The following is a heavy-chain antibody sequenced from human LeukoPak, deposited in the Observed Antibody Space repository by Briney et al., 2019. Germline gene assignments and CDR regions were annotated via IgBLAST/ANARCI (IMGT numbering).Heavy chain of an antibody. CDR2: ISSSSSYI. D-gene: IGHD1-26*01. Sequence: GGSLRLSCAASEFIFTSYAMSWVRQAPGKGLEWVSSISSSSSYIYYADSVKGRFTISRDNAKNSLYLQMNSLRAEDTAVYYCARGSEWELLSCDYWGQGTLVTVSS. V-gene: IGHV3-21*06. J-gene: IGHJ4*02. CDR3: ARGSEWELLSCDY. CDR1: EFIFTSYA.